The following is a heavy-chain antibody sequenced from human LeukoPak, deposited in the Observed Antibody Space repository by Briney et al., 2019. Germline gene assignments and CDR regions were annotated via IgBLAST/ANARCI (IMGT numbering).Heavy chain of an antibody. CDR1: GGSIISSAYY. V-gene: IGHV4-30-4*08. CDR2: IYYSGST. J-gene: IGHJ4*02. CDR3: VRTEVSSGSEDY. Sequence: SRTLALTCTVSGGSIISSAYYWSWIRQPPGKGLEWIGYIYYSGSTYYNPSLKSRVTISLDTSKNQFSLKLSSVTAADTAVYYCVRTEVSSGSEDYWGQGTLVTVSS. D-gene: IGHD6-19*01.